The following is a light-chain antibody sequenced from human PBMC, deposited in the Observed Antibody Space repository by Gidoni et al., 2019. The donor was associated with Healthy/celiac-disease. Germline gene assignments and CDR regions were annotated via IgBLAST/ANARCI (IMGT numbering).Light chain of an antibody. CDR1: QSISDL. Sequence: DIQMTQSPSTLSASVGDRVTITCRASQSISDLLAWYQQKPGKAPKLLIYKASSLESGVPSRFSGSGSGTEFTLTISSLQPDVFATYYCQQYNSFWTFGQGTKVEIK. V-gene: IGKV1-5*03. CDR3: QQYNSFWT. CDR2: KAS. J-gene: IGKJ1*01.